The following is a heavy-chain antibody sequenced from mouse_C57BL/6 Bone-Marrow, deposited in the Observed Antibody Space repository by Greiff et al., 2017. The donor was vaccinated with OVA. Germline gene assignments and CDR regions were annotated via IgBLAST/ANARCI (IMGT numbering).Heavy chain of an antibody. CDR2: IDPENGDT. D-gene: IGHD1-1*01. Sequence: VQLKQSGAELVRPGASVKLSCTASGFNIKDDYMHWVKQRPEQGLEWIGWIDPENGDTEYASKFQGKATITADTSSNTAYLQLSSLTSEDTAVYYCTTGGYGLGYFDVWGTGTTVTVSS. CDR3: TTGGYGLGYFDV. J-gene: IGHJ1*03. CDR1: GFNIKDDY. V-gene: IGHV14-4*01.